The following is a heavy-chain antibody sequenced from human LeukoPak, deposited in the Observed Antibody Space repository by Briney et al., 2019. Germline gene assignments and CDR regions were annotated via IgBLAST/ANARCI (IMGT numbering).Heavy chain of an antibody. CDR2: IYHSGST. J-gene: IGHJ4*02. D-gene: IGHD6-19*01. CDR1: GYSISSGYY. V-gene: IGHV4-38-2*01. Sequence: TSETLSLTCPVSGYSISSGYYWGWIRQPPGKGLEWIGSIYHSGSTYYNPSLKSRGTISVDTSKNQFSLKLSSVTAADTAVYYCARHRIPGIAVAGLDYWGQGTLVTVSS. CDR3: ARHRIPGIAVAGLDY.